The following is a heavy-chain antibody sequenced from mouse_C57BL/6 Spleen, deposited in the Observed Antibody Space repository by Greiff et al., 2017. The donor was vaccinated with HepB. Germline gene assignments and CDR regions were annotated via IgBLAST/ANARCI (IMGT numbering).Heavy chain of an antibody. V-gene: IGHV1-50*01. CDR2: IDPSDSYT. Sequence: QVQLQQPGAELVKPGASVKLSCKASGYTFTSYWMQWVKQRPGQGLEWIGEIDPSDSYTNYNQKFKGKATLTVDTSSSTAYMQLSSLTSEDSAVYYCASSTVVGPPWFAYWGQGTLVTVSA. CDR1: GYTFTSYW. CDR3: ASSTVVGPPWFAY. J-gene: IGHJ3*01. D-gene: IGHD1-1*01.